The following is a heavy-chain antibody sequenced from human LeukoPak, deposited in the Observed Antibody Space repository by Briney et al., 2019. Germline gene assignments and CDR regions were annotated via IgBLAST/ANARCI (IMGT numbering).Heavy chain of an antibody. V-gene: IGHV4-30-2*01. Sequence: PSETLSLTCTVSGGSISSGGYYWSWIRQPPGKGLEWIGYIYHSGSTYYNPSLKSRVTISVDRSKNQFSLKLSSVTAADTAVYYCAKDLFPKVAAAVLCDYWGQGTLVTVSS. D-gene: IGHD6-13*01. CDR1: GGSISSGGYY. J-gene: IGHJ4*02. CDR2: IYHSGST. CDR3: AKDLFPKVAAAVLCDY.